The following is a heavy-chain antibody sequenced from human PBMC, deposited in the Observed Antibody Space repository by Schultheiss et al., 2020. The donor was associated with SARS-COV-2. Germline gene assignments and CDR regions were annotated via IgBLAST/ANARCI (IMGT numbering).Heavy chain of an antibody. CDR3: ARYCSSTSCNYWYFDL. Sequence: GGSLRLSCAASGFTFSSYAMSWVRQAPGKGLEWVLYISSSGSTIYYADSVKGRFTISRDNSKNTLYLQMNSLRAEDTAVYYCARYCSSTSCNYWYFDLWGRGTLVTVSS. D-gene: IGHD2-2*01. CDR1: GFTFSSYA. V-gene: IGHV3-48*01. J-gene: IGHJ2*01. CDR2: ISSSGSTI.